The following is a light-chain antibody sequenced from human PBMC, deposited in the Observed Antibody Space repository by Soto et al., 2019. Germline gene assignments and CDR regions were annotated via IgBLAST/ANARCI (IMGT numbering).Light chain of an antibody. V-gene: IGKV3-11*01. CDR3: QQRSIWPWT. CDR2: DAS. CDR1: QSVSNY. Sequence: EIVLTQSPATLSLSPGERATLSCWASQSVSNYFVWYQQKPGQAPRLLIYDASKRATGIPARFSGRGSGTDFTLTISSLEPEDFAVYYCQQRSIWPWTFXQGTK. J-gene: IGKJ1*01.